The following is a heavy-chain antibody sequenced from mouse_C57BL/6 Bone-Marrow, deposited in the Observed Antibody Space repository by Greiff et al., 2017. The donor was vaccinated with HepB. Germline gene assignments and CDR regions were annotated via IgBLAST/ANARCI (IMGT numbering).Heavy chain of an antibody. J-gene: IGHJ3*01. Sequence: QVQLKESGAELVRPGASVTLSCKASGYTFTDYAMHWVKQTPVHGLEWIGAIDPETGGTAYNQKCKGKAILTADKSSSTAYMELRSLTSEDSAVYYCTIYGSILRFAYWGQGTLVTVSA. CDR1: GYTFTDYA. CDR3: TIYGSILRFAY. CDR2: IDPETGGT. V-gene: IGHV1-15*01. D-gene: IGHD1-1*01.